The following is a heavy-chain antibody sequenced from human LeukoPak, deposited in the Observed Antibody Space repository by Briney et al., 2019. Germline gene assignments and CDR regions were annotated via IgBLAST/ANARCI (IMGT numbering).Heavy chain of an antibody. D-gene: IGHD1-1*01. V-gene: IGHV1-8*01. J-gene: IGHJ5*01. Sequence: GASVKVSCKASGYTFTSYDINWVRQATGQGLEWMGWMNPNSGNTGYAQKFQGRVTMTRSTSISTAYMELSSLRSEDTAVYYCARGRAASLWNPQNWFDPWGQGTLVHVSS. CDR2: MNPNSGNT. CDR3: ARGRAASLWNPQNWFDP. CDR1: GYTFTSYD.